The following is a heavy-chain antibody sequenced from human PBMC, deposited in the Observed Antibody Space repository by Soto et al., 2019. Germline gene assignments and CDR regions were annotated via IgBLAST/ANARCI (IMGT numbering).Heavy chain of an antibody. Sequence: AGGSLRLSCAASAFTFSTYAMNWVRQAPGKGLEWVSSISSTSSFRYYADSVKGRFTISRDNANNSLYLQMNSLRSQDTPLYSCARRAPGRAGYKLDFQNWGPGTPVNVSS. CDR1: AFTFSTYA. CDR2: ISSTSSFR. V-gene: IGHV3-21*01. D-gene: IGHD5-12*01. CDR3: ARRAPGRAGYKLDFQN. J-gene: IGHJ1*01.